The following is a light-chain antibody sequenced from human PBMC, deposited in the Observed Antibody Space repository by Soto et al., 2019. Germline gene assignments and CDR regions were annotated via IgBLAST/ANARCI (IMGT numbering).Light chain of an antibody. V-gene: IGKV2-24*01. J-gene: IGKJ1*01. CDR1: QSLVHSNRNTY. CDR2: KVS. CDR3: MQLTHFPWT. Sequence: EIVMTQAPLSAPVTLGQPASISCRSSQSLVHSNRNTYLSWLHQRPGHPPRLLIYKVSNRFSGVPDRFSGSGAGTYFTLRIGRVEADDVGVYYCMQLTHFPWTVGQGTKVDIK.